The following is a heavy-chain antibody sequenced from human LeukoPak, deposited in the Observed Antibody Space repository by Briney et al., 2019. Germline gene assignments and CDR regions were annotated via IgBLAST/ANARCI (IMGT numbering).Heavy chain of an antibody. CDR1: GFTFDDYC. J-gene: IGHJ4*02. Sequence: PGGSLRLSCAASGFTFDDYCMSWVRQAPGKGLEWVSGINWNGGSTGYADSVKGRFTISRDNAKNSLYLQMNSLRAEDTALYNCATEHCSSTSCACAYWGQGTLVTVSS. CDR3: ATEHCSSTSCACAY. V-gene: IGHV3-20*01. CDR2: INWNGGST. D-gene: IGHD2-2*01.